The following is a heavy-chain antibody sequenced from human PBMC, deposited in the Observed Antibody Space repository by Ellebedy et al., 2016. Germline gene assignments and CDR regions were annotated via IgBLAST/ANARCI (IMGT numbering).Heavy chain of an antibody. V-gene: IGHV3-15*07. CDR3: VTEMRGSFDY. D-gene: IGHD1-26*01. CDR2: CKRKSDGGAT. Sequence: GGSLRLFCAASGFTFSYAWMNWVRQAPGRGLEWVALCKRKSDGGATDYAAPVKGRFTISRDDSKSMLYLQMNSLKTEDTAVYYCVTEMRGSFDYWGQGTLVTVSS. CDR1: GFTFSYAW. J-gene: IGHJ4*02.